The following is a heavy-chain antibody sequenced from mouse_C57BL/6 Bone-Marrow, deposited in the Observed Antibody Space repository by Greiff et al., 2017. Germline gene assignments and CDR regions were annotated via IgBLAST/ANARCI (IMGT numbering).Heavy chain of an antibody. CDR3: ARERLSGYFDV. J-gene: IGHJ1*03. V-gene: IGHV1-69*01. CDR2: LDPSDSYT. D-gene: IGHD2-2*01. CDR1: GYTFTSYW. Sequence: QVQLQQPGAELVMPGASVKLSCKASGYTFTSYWMHWVKQRPGQGLEWIGELDPSDSYTNYNQKFKGKSTLTVDKSSSTAYMQLSSLTSEDSAVYYCARERLSGYFDVWGTGTTVTVSS.